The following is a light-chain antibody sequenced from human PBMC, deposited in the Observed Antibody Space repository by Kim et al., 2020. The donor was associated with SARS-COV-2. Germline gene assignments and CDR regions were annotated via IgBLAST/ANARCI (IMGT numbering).Light chain of an antibody. CDR3: QQFGGSSYT. CDR1: QSVSSSF. J-gene: IGKJ2*01. Sequence: EIVLTQSPGPLSLSPGERATLSCRASQSVSSSFLAWYQQKPGQAPTLLIYDASTTATGIPDRFSGSGSGTDFTLTINRLEPEDFAVYYCQQFGGSSYTFGQGTKLEI. V-gene: IGKV3-20*01. CDR2: DAS.